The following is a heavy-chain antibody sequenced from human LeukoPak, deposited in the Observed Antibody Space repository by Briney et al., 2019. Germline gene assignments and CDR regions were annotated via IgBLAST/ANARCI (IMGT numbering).Heavy chain of an antibody. CDR3: ARTTGSYRDL. CDR2: MNPNSGNT. V-gene: IGHV1-8*01. Sequence: ASVKVSCKASGYTFTSYDINWVRQATGQGLEWMGWMNPNSGNTGYAQKFQGRVTMTTDTSTSPAYMELRSLRFDDTAVYYCARTTGSYRDLWGQGTLVTVSS. D-gene: IGHD1-26*01. J-gene: IGHJ4*02. CDR1: GYTFTSYD.